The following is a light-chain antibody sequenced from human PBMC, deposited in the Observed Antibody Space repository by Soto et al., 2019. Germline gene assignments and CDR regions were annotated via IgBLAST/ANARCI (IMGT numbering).Light chain of an antibody. V-gene: IGLV1-44*01. J-gene: IGLJ1*01. CDR1: SSNIGSNS. Sequence: SVLTKPPSASGTPGQRVTISCSGSSSNIGSNSVNWYQQLPGTAPKLLIYSNDRRPSGVPDRFSGSKSGTSASLAISGLQSEDEADYYCAAWDDSLNGYVFGTGTKVTVL. CDR3: AAWDDSLNGYV. CDR2: SND.